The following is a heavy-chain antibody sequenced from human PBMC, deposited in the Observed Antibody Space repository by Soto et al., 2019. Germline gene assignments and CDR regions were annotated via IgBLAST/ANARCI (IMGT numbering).Heavy chain of an antibody. CDR2: INSDGSST. V-gene: IGHV3-74*01. CDR3: ASYYSGGDAFDI. D-gene: IGHD3-22*01. CDR1: GFTFSSYW. J-gene: IGHJ3*02. Sequence: GGSLRLSCAASGFTFSSYWMHWVRQAPGKGLVWVSRINSDGSSTSYADSVKGRFTISRDNAKNTLYLQMNSLRAEDTAVYYCASYYSGGDAFDIWGQGTMVTVSS.